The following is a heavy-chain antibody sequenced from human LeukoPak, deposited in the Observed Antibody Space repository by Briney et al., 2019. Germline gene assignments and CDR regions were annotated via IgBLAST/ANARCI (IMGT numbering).Heavy chain of an antibody. CDR1: GFTFRDYG. D-gene: IGHD3-10*01. CDR3: ARGQTVSGAKYYFDF. V-gene: IGHV3-49*04. J-gene: IGHJ4*02. Sequence: GGSLRLSCLTSGFTFRDYGLGWVRQAPGMGLEWVSFIRSRIYGGAPEYAASVRGRFSVSRDDSESVAYLQMNNLKSEDTAVYYCARGQTVSGAKYYFDFWSPGTLVTVSS. CDR2: IRSRIYGGAP.